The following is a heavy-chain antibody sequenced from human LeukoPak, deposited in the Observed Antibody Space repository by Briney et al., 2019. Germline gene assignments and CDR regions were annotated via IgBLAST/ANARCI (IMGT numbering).Heavy chain of an antibody. CDR1: GDSTSNINYY. Sequence: SETLSLTCTVSGDSTSNINYYRGWIRQPPGKGLEWIGSIYYSGSTYYNPSLKSRVTISVDTSKNQFSLKLSCVTAADTAVYYCARQRNDYYDSSGHDYWGQGTLVTVSS. D-gene: IGHD3-22*01. CDR2: IYYSGST. V-gene: IGHV4-39*01. J-gene: IGHJ4*02. CDR3: ARQRNDYYDSSGHDY.